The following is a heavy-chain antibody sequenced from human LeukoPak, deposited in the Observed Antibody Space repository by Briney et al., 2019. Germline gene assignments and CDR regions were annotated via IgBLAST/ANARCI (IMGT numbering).Heavy chain of an antibody. CDR3: ARAGASGWYAAGWFDP. CDR1: GLPFNICW. CDR2: NNTDGRTT. D-gene: IGHD6-19*01. J-gene: IGHJ5*02. Sequence: GRSLRLFCAASGLPFNICWMHWARQARGKGLVWVSSNNTDGRTTRYAASVQGRFTISRDNAKNTLSLQMTSLRDDDTAVYYCARAGASGWYAAGWFDPWGKGTLVTVSS. V-gene: IGHV3-74*01.